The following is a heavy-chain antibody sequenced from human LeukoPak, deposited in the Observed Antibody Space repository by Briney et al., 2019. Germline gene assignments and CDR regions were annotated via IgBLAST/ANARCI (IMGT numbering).Heavy chain of an antibody. CDR3: VRPPLVTAIAAFDI. Sequence: GGSLRLSCAASGFTFSSYWMSWVRQAPGKGLEWVANIKKDGSEKYYVDSVKGRFTISRDNAKNSLYLQMNSLRAEDTAVYYCVRPPLVTAIAAFDIWGQGTMVTVSS. J-gene: IGHJ3*02. CDR2: IKKDGSEK. D-gene: IGHD2-21*02. V-gene: IGHV3-7*01. CDR1: GFTFSSYW.